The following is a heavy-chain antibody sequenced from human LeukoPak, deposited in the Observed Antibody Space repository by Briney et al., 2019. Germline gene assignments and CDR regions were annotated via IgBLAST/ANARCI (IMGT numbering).Heavy chain of an antibody. CDR2: ISGGGDKA. J-gene: IGHJ3*01. CDR3: VKDLALAGTGGGFDV. D-gene: IGHD6-19*01. Sequence: PGGSLRLSCAASGFTFSTYAINWVRQAPGKGLQWVSGISGGGDKAYYADSVNGRFTISRDNSKNTVSLQMSSLRAEDTALYYCVKDLALAGTGGGFDVWSQGTRVAVSS. V-gene: IGHV3-23*01. CDR1: GFTFSTYA.